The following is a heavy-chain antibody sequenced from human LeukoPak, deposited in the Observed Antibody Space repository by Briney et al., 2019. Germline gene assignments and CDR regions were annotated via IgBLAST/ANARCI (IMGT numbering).Heavy chain of an antibody. J-gene: IGHJ4*02. CDR3: AKEWLSYGSGSYYDY. D-gene: IGHD3-10*01. Sequence: GGSLRLSCAASGFTFSNYGMSWVRQAPGKGLEWVSAISGSGGSTYYADSVKGRFTISRDNSKNTLYLQMNSLRAEGTAVYYCAKEWLSYGSGSYYDYWGQGTLVTVSS. V-gene: IGHV3-23*01. CDR1: GFTFSNYG. CDR2: ISGSGGST.